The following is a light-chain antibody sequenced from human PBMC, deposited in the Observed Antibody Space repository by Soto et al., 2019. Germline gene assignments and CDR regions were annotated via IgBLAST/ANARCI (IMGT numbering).Light chain of an antibody. CDR3: QQNDDWPRT. Sequence: ETVMTQSPATLSMSPGERAILSCRASHSVGNNLAWYQQKPGQAPRLLIHGASTRATGIPARFSGSGSATEFTLTISSLQPEDSAVYYCQQNDDWPRTFGQGTKVDIK. V-gene: IGKV3-15*01. J-gene: IGKJ1*01. CDR2: GAS. CDR1: HSVGNN.